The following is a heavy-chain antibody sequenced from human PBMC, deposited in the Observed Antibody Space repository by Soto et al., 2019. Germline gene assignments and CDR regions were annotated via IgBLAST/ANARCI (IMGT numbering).Heavy chain of an antibody. Sequence: EVQLLASGGGLVQPGGSLRLSCAASGFTFNAYSMSWVRQAPGKGLEWVSSIIPTGGITYYADSVQGRFTISRDNFKNTLYLDMNSLRADDSAVYYCAKRGGSSYFFDSWGQGTLVTVSS. D-gene: IGHD1-26*01. CDR3: AKRGGSSYFFDS. CDR1: GFTFNAYS. V-gene: IGHV3-23*01. CDR2: IIPTGGIT. J-gene: IGHJ4*02.